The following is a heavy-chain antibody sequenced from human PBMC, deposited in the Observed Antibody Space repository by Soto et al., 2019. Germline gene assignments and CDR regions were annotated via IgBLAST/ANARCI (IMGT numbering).Heavy chain of an antibody. Sequence: SETLSLTCAVYGGSFSGYYWSWIRQPPGKGPEWSGEINHSGSTNYNPSLKSRVTISVDTSKNQFSLKLSSVTAADTAVYYCARWNYDFWSGYYTGIQSKYYFDDWGQGTLVTVSS. CDR1: GGSFSGYY. D-gene: IGHD3-3*01. J-gene: IGHJ4*02. V-gene: IGHV4-34*01. CDR3: ARWNYDFWSGYYTGIQSKYYFDD. CDR2: INHSGST.